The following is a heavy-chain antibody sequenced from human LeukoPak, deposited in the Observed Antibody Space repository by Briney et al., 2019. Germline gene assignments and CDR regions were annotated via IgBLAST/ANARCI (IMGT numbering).Heavy chain of an antibody. CDR3: ARARYYYGSGSYQPYFDY. V-gene: IGHV4-39*07. D-gene: IGHD3-10*01. Sequence: PSETLSLTCTVSGGSISSSSYYWGWIRQPPGKGLEWIGSIYYSGSTYYNPSLKSRVTISVDTSKNQFSLKLSSVTAADTAVYYCARARYYYGSGSYQPYFDYWGQGTLVTVSS. CDR1: GGSISSSSYY. J-gene: IGHJ4*02. CDR2: IYYSGST.